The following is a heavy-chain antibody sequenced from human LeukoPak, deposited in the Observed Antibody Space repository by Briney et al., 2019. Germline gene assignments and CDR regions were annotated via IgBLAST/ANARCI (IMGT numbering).Heavy chain of an antibody. V-gene: IGHV3-30*04. Sequence: GRSLRLSCAASGFTFSSYAMHWVRQAPGKGLEWVAVISYDGSNKYYADSVKGRFTISRDNSKNTLYLQMNSLRAEDTAVYYCAKDRTTTVVPEYFQHWGQGTLVTVSS. D-gene: IGHD4-23*01. CDR3: AKDRTTTVVPEYFQH. CDR2: ISYDGSNK. J-gene: IGHJ1*01. CDR1: GFTFSSYA.